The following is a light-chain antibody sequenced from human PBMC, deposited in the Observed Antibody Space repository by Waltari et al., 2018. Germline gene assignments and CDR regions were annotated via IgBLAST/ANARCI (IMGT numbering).Light chain of an antibody. CDR1: QSLLHSNGYNF. J-gene: IGKJ2*01. V-gene: IGKV2-28*01. CDR2: LGS. Sequence: DIVMTQSPLSLPVTPGEPASISCRSSQSLLHSNGYNFLDWYLQKPGQSPQLLIYLGSNRASGVPDRFSGSGSGTDFTLKISRVEAEDVGVYYCMQALQTPNTFG. CDR3: MQALQTPNT.